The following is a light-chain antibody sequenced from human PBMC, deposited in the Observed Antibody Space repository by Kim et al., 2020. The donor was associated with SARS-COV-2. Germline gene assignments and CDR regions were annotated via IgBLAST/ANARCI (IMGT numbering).Light chain of an antibody. Sequence: PGRTATITCGGNNIGSKSVHWYRQKPGQAPVMVVYDDSDRPSGIPERFSGSNSGNTASLTISRVEAGDEADYYCQVWDSGSLHVVFGGGTQLTVL. J-gene: IGLJ2*01. CDR1: NIGSKS. V-gene: IGLV3-21*03. CDR3: QVWDSGSLHVV. CDR2: DDS.